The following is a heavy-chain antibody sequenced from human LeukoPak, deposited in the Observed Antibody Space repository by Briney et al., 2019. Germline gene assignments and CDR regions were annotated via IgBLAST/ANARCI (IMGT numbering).Heavy chain of an antibody. V-gene: IGHV4-59*01. CDR2: IYYSGST. CDR1: XYY. CDR3: GXXXXXXXXXXXXXXXXXXXXXXXXDV. Sequence: XYYXSWIRQPPGXGLXWIGYIYYSGSTNXNPSLKSRVTISVDTSKNKFSLKLSSVTAADTAVYYCGXXXXXXXXXXXXXXXXXXXXXXXXDVXGKXXXXTISS. J-gene: IGHJ6*03.